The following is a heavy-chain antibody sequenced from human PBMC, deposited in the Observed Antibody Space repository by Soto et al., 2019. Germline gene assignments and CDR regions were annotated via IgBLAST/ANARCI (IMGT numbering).Heavy chain of an antibody. CDR2: IVPIFGTT. D-gene: IGHD6-19*01. V-gene: IGHV1-69*12. CDR1: GGTFGNYA. CDR3: ARVAAVAGIYNYYALDV. Sequence: QVQLVQSGAEVKKPGSSVKVSCKVSGGTFGNYAIDWVRLAPGQGLEWMGGIVPIFGTTYYTQKFPGRATIIADDSTTTAYLEVSILRSEDTTIYYCARVAAVAGIYNYYALDVWGQGTAVTVSS. J-gene: IGHJ6*02.